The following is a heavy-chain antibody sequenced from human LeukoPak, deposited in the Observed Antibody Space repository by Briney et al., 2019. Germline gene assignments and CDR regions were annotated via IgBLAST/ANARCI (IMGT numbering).Heavy chain of an antibody. CDR3: ARDQVVRGHRVWFDP. CDR1: GFTFSSYS. V-gene: IGHV3-7*01. CDR2: IKQDGSDK. Sequence: PGGSLRLSCAASGFTFSSYSMNWVRQAPGKGLEWVANIKQDGSDKYYVDSVEGRFTISRDNARNSLYLQMNSLRVDDTAVYYCARDQVVRGHRVWFDPWGQGTLVTVSS. D-gene: IGHD3-10*01. J-gene: IGHJ5*02.